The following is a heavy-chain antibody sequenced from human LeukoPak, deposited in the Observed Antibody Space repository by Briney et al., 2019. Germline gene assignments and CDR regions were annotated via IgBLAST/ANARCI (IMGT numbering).Heavy chain of an antibody. D-gene: IGHD6-19*01. Sequence: PSETLSLTCAVYGGSFSTYYWSWIRQPPGKGLEWIGEINHSGSTNYNPSLKSRVTISVDTSKNQFSLKLSSVTAADTAVYYCARGRNEAVAGTRYYYYGMDVWGQGTTVTVSS. V-gene: IGHV4-34*01. J-gene: IGHJ6*02. CDR3: ARGRNEAVAGTRYYYYGMDV. CDR1: GGSFSTYY. CDR2: INHSGST.